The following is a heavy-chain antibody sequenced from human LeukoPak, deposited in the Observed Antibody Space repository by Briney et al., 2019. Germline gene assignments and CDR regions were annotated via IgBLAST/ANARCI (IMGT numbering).Heavy chain of an antibody. CDR2: INPNSGGT. D-gene: IGHD2-2*01. CDR1: GYTFTGYY. Sequence: GASVKVSCKTSGYTFTGYYVHWVRQAPGQGLEWMGWINPNSGGTKYSPKFQARVTMTRDTSISTAYMELSGLASDDTAVYYCARDAYAGFSSSWHEDHWGQGTLVTASS. CDR3: ARDAYAGFSSSWHEDH. V-gene: IGHV1-2*02. J-gene: IGHJ4*02.